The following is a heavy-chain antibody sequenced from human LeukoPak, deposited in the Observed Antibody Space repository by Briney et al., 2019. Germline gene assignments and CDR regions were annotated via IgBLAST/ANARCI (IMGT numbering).Heavy chain of an antibody. J-gene: IGHJ4*02. D-gene: IGHD6-13*01. CDR1: GFTFSSYS. CDR3: ARSRRYSSSWYYFDY. Sequence: PGGSLRLSCAASGFTFSSYSMNWVRQAPGKGLEWISYISSSSSYIYYADSVKGRFTISRDNAKNSLYLQMNSLRAEDTAVYYCARSRRYSSSWYYFDYWGQGTLVTVSS. CDR2: ISSSSSYI. V-gene: IGHV3-21*05.